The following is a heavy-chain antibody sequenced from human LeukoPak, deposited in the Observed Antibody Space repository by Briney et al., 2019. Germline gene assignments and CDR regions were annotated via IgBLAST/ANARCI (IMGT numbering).Heavy chain of an antibody. CDR2: IASDGSHT. CDR3: ARERQDTVIHSGAFDI. V-gene: IGHV3-30*04. CDR1: GFTLSNYF. D-gene: IGHD2-21*02. Sequence: GGSLRLSCAASGFTLSNYFMHWVRQAAGKGLEWVADIASDGSHTFYVESVKGRFTISRDNSKNTLYLQMNSLRAEDTAVYFCARERQDTVIHSGAFDIWGQGTMVTVSS. J-gene: IGHJ3*02.